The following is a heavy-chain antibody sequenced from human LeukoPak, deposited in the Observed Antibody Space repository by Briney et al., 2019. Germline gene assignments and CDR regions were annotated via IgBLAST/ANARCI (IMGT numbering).Heavy chain of an antibody. CDR2: INPSGGST. D-gene: IGHD3-9*01. J-gene: IGHJ3*02. CDR3: ARGYRGLRYFDWLSYKDAFDI. V-gene: IGHV1-46*01. Sequence: ASVKVSCKASGYTFTSYYMHWVRQAPGQGLEWMGIINPSGGSTNYAQKFQGRVTITADESTSTAYMELSSLRSEDTTVYYCARGYRGLRYFDWLSYKDAFDIWGQGTMVTVSS. CDR1: GYTFTSYY.